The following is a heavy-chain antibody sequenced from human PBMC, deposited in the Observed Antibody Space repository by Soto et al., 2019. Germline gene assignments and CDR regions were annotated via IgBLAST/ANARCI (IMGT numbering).Heavy chain of an antibody. Sequence: EVQLVESGGGFVQPGRSLRLSCAASGFTFRNYAMHWVRRAPGKGLEWVSGISWHSGTIGYADSVRGRFTISRDNAKNSLYLEMNSLRPEDTALYYCVKEKLYSNYEYYFDYWGQGTLVTVSS. J-gene: IGHJ4*02. D-gene: IGHD4-4*01. CDR3: VKEKLYSNYEYYFDY. CDR1: GFTFRNYA. V-gene: IGHV3-9*01. CDR2: ISWHSGTI.